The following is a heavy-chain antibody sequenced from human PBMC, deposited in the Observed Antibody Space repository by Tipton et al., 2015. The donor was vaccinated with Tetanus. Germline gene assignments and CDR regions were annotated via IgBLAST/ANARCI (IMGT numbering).Heavy chain of an antibody. CDR2: ISNSGTS. CDR3: EGDDYYETSLRDYYGEEV. D-gene: IGHD3-16*01. V-gene: IGHV4-39*07. CDR1: DESISSSSYY. Sequence: GLVKPSETLSLTCTVSDESISSSSYYWGWIRHHPGRGLEWIASISNSGTSYNNPSFRSRVIISVDTSKNQFSLKLNSVTAADTAVYFCEGDDYYETSLRDYYGEEVWGQGTTVTVSS. J-gene: IGHJ6*02.